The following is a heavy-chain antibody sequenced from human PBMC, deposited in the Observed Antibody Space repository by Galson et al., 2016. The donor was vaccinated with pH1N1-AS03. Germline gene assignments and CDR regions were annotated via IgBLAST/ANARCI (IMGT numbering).Heavy chain of an antibody. CDR3: AKDLHFYDSYYLDY. J-gene: IGHJ4*02. CDR1: GFSFSSYG. CDR2: IPYDGNNK. D-gene: IGHD2/OR15-2a*01. V-gene: IGHV3-30*02. Sequence: SLRLSCAASGFSFSSYGMHWARQAPGKGLEWVAFIPYDGNNKYYSDSVRDRFTISRDNSKKTLYLHMSSLRAEDTAVYYCAKDLHFYDSYYLDYWGRGTLVIVSS.